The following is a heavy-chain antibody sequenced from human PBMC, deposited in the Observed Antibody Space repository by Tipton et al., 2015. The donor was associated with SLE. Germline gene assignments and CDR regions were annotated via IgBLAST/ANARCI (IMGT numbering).Heavy chain of an antibody. CDR1: GGSFSGYY. J-gene: IGHJ6*02. Sequence: TLSLTCAVYGGSFSGYYWSWIRQPPGKGLEWIGEINHSGSTNYNPSLKSRVTISVDKSKNQFSLKLSSVTAADTAVYYCARRNDFWSGYYNYYYYGMDVWGQGTTVTVSS. CDR2: INHSGST. D-gene: IGHD3-3*01. CDR3: ARRNDFWSGYYNYYYYGMDV. V-gene: IGHV4-34*01.